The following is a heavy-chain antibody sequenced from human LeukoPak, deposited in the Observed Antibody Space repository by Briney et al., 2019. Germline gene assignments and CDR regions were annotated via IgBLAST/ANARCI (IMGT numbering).Heavy chain of an antibody. CDR2: MNPNSGNT. Sequence: ASVKVSCKASGYTFTSYDINWVRQATGQGLEWMGWMNPNSGNTGYARKFQGRVTMTRNTSISTAYMELSSLRSEDTAVYYCARGPPTATSYYYYYMDVWGKGTTVTVSS. J-gene: IGHJ6*03. V-gene: IGHV1-8*01. CDR1: GYTFTSYD. D-gene: IGHD4-11*01. CDR3: ARGPPTATSYYYYYMDV.